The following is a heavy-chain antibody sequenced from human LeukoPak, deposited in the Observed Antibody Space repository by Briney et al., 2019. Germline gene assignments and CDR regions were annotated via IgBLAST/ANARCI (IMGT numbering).Heavy chain of an antibody. CDR3: VRDFRSADY. CDR2: ICPDGTVT. CDR1: GFTFSTYC. J-gene: IGHJ4*02. V-gene: IGHV3-74*01. Sequence: GGSLRLSGAASGFTFSTYCMHWVRQAPGKGPMWVSRICPDGTVTNYADSVKARFIISRDNARNTVYLQMNSLRVEDTAVYYCVRDFRSADYWGQGTLVTVS.